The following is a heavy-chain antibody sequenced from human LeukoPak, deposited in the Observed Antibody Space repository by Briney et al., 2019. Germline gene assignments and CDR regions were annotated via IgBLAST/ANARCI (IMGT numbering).Heavy chain of an antibody. V-gene: IGHV4-4*08. Sequence: PSETLSLTCAVSGGSINSHYWGWIRQPPGKRLQWIGDIYSTGKNNYNPSLESRVTISLDTSKSHLSLNLTSVLAADTAIYYCVRRDTGWNYFDYWGQGILVTVSS. CDR3: VRRDTGWNYFDY. D-gene: IGHD6-19*01. CDR1: GGSINSHY. J-gene: IGHJ4*02. CDR2: IYSTGKN.